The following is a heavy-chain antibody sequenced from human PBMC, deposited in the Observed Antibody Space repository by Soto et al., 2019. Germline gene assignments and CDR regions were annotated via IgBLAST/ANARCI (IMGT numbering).Heavy chain of an antibody. D-gene: IGHD2-15*01. CDR1: GSSISSGSYY. V-gene: IGHV4-31*03. CDR3: ARDYMAVVD. J-gene: IGHJ4*02. CDR2: IYHSGSS. Sequence: SETLSLTCTVSGSSISSGSYYWSWIRQHPGKGLEWIGYIYHSGSSYYNPSLKSRATISLDTSKNQFSLKLSSVTAADTAVYYCARDYMAVVDWGQGTLVTVSS.